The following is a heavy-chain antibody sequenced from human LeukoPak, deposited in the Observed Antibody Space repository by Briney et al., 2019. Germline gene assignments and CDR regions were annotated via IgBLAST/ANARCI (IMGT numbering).Heavy chain of an antibody. V-gene: IGHV4-38-2*02. D-gene: IGHD2-2*01. CDR2: IYHSGST. CDR3: ARDCSSTSCRRGWFDP. J-gene: IGHJ5*02. CDR1: GYSISSGYY. Sequence: PSETLSLTCTVSGYSISSGYYWGWIRQPPGKGLERIGIIYHSGSTYYNPSLKSRVTISVDTSKNQFSLKLSSVTAADTAVYYCARDCSSTSCRRGWFDPWGQGTLVTVSS.